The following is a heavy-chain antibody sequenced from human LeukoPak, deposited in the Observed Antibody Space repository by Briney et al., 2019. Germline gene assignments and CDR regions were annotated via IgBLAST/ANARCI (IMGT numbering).Heavy chain of an antibody. V-gene: IGHV1-8*01. CDR1: GYTFTSYD. D-gene: IGHD3-10*01. J-gene: IGHJ4*02. CDR2: MNPNRGNT. Sequence: GASVKVFCRASGYTFTSYDVNWVRQATGQGLEGMGWMNPNRGNTGYGQKFQGRVTMTRNTSISTAYMELSRLRSEDTAVYYCARALWFGSYYFDYWGQGTLVTVSS. CDR3: ARALWFGSYYFDY.